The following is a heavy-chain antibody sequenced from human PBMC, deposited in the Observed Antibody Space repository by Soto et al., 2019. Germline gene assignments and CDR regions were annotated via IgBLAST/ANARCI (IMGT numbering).Heavy chain of an antibody. CDR3: ARARGDYYDSSGYYYPNWFDP. Sequence: EVQLVESGGGLVQPGGSMRLSCAASGFTFSSYWMSWVRQAPGKGLEWVANIKQDGSEKYYVDSVKGRFTISRDNAKNSLYLQMNSLRAEDTAVYYCARARGDYYDSSGYYYPNWFDPWGQGTLVTVSS. V-gene: IGHV3-7*03. D-gene: IGHD3-22*01. J-gene: IGHJ5*02. CDR2: IKQDGSEK. CDR1: GFTFSSYW.